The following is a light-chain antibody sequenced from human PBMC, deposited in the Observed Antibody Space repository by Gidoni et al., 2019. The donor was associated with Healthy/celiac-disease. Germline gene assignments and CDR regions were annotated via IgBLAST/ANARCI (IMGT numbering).Light chain of an antibody. CDR1: NMGSKS. CDR3: QVWDSSSDHPVV. CDR2: DDS. J-gene: IGLJ2*01. Sequence: SSLLTLPPSLSVAPGPTARITCWGNNMGSKSVHWYQQKPGQAPVLVVYDDSDRPSGIPERFSGSNSGNTATLTISRVEAGDEADYYCQVWDSSSDHPVVFGGGTKLTDL. V-gene: IGLV3-21*02.